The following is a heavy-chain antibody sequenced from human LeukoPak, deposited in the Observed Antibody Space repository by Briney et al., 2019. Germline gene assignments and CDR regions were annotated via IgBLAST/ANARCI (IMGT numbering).Heavy chain of an antibody. V-gene: IGHV4-34*01. CDR3: ARGATISETGYFDF. Sequence: PSETLSLTCAVYGGSFSRYYWSWIRQSPGKGLEWIAEIDHRGDTNYNPSGKSRVTISVDTSKSQFSLKVRSLSAADTAVYYCARGATISETGYFDFWGQGILVTVSS. CDR2: IDHRGDT. D-gene: IGHD5-24*01. J-gene: IGHJ4*03. CDR1: GGSFSRYY.